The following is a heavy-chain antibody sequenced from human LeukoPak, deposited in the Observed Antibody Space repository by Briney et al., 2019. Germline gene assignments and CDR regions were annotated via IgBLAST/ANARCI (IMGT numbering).Heavy chain of an antibody. CDR1: GYTFTSYG. D-gene: IGHD3-22*01. Sequence: GASVKVSCKASGYTFTSYGISWVRHAPGQGLEWMGWISAYNGYTKYAEKLQGGVTMTTDTSTSTAYMELRSLRSDDTAVYYCARAKYDSSGYYWFDPWGQGTLVTVSS. V-gene: IGHV1-18*01. CDR3: ARAKYDSSGYYWFDP. CDR2: ISAYNGYT. J-gene: IGHJ5*02.